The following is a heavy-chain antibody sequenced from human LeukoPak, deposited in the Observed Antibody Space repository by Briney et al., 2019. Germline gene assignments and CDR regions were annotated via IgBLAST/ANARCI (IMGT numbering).Heavy chain of an antibody. Sequence: GESLKISCKGSGYSFTSYWIGWVRQMPGKGLEWMGITYPGDSDTRYSPSFQGQVTISADKSISTAYLQWSSLKASDTAMYYCARQPDPYYDILTGHNWFDPWGQGTLVTVSS. V-gene: IGHV5-51*01. J-gene: IGHJ5*02. CDR1: GYSFTSYW. CDR2: TYPGDSDT. CDR3: ARQPDPYYDILTGHNWFDP. D-gene: IGHD3-9*01.